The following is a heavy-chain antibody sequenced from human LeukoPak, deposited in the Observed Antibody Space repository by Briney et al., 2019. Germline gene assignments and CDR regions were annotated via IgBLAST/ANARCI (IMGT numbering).Heavy chain of an antibody. J-gene: IGHJ4*02. Sequence: SETLSLTCAVYGGSFSGYYWSWIRQPPVKGLEWIGEINHSGSTNYNPSLKSRVTISVDTSKNQFSLKLSSVTAADTAVYYCARGSVPPTAMADYWGQGTLVTVSS. V-gene: IGHV4-34*01. CDR2: INHSGST. D-gene: IGHD5-18*01. CDR1: GGSFSGYY. CDR3: ARGSVPPTAMADY.